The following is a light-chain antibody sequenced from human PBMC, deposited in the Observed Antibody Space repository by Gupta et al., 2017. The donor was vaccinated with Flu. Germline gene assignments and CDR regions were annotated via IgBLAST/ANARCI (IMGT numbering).Light chain of an antibody. J-gene: IGLJ3*02. CDR2: QDT. CDR1: RLEDKS. Sequence: SYDLTQPPSVSVSPGQTASVTCSGDRLEDKSVSWHQQKAGQSPVLVIYQDTERPSGIPERFSGSNSGHTATLTISGTQAMDEADYYCQTWDRTTWVFGGGTKLTVL. V-gene: IGLV3-1*01. CDR3: QTWDRTTWV.